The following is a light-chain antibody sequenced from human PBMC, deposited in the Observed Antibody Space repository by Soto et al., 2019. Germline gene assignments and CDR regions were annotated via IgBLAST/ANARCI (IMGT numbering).Light chain of an antibody. Sequence: SQSPGSRAAIVCQSTSTFCRSCLALGHTDRSSYLGWFQQRPGQAPRLLIYNVSGRFSGVPDRFSGSGAGTDFTLTISRVEAEDVGVYYCKQATKSSRTFGQGTKVDI. CDR3: KQATKSSRT. J-gene: IGKJ1*01. CDR2: NVS. CDR1: LALGHTDRSSY. V-gene: IGKV2-24*01.